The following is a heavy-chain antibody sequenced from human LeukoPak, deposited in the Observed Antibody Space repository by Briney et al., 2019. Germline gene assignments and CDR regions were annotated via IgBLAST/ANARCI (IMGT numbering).Heavy chain of an antibody. CDR2: IIPILGIA. CDR1: GYTFTSYG. Sequence: SVKVSCKASGYTFTSYGISWVRQAPGQGLEWMGRIIPILGIANYAQKFQGRVTITADKSTSTAYMELSSLRSEDTAVYYCARDPAYYYDSSGYRNWFDPWGQGTLVTVSS. V-gene: IGHV1-69*04. CDR3: ARDPAYYYDSSGYRNWFDP. J-gene: IGHJ5*02. D-gene: IGHD3-22*01.